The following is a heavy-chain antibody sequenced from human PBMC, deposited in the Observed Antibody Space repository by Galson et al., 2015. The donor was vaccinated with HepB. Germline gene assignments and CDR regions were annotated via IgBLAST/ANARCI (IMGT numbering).Heavy chain of an antibody. D-gene: IGHD5-12*01. CDR1: GDSISTSTYY. V-gene: IGHV4-39*01. CDR2: IYYSGST. Sequence: SETLSLTCTVPGDSISTSTYYWGWVRQPPGKGLEWIGSIYYSGSTYYNPSLKSRVTISVDTSKNQFSLKVSSVTAADTAVYYCARSSDMVATYYWGQGTLVTVSS. CDR3: ARSSDMVATYY. J-gene: IGHJ4*02.